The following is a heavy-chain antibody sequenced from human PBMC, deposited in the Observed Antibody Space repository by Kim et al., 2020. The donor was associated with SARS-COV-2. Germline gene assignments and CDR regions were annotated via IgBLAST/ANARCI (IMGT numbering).Heavy chain of an antibody. D-gene: IGHD2-15*01. CDR2: IIPILGIA. V-gene: IGHV1-69*04. CDR3: ARDAPGYCSGGSCYFGIGY. CDR1: GGTFSSYA. Sequence: SVKVSCKASGGTFSSYAISWVRQAPGQGLEWMGRIIPILGIANYAQKFQGRVTITADKSTSTAYMELSSLRSEDTAVYYCARDAPGYCSGGSCYFGIGYWGQGTLVTVSS. J-gene: IGHJ4*02.